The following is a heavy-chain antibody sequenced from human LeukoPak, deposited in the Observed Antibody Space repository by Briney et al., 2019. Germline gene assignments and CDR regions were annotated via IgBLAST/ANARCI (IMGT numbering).Heavy chain of an antibody. CDR2: INPAGSVT. CDR3: SRDFVGSEDY. Sequence: GGSLRLSCSASGFTISSYWMHWVRQAPGKGLVWVSRINPAGSVTNHADSVRSRFTISRDTATTTLYLEMNSLRAEDTAVYYCSRDFVGSEDYWGQGTLVTVSS. D-gene: IGHD1-26*01. J-gene: IGHJ4*02. V-gene: IGHV3-74*01. CDR1: GFTISSYW.